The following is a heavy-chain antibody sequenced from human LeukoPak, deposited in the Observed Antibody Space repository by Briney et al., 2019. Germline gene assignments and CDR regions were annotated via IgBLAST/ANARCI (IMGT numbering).Heavy chain of an antibody. D-gene: IGHD6-13*01. CDR3: ARQIATAGLFDY. CDR2: IYTSGST. V-gene: IGHV4-61*02. CDR1: GGSINSGSYY. J-gene: IGHJ4*02. Sequence: SETLSLTCTVSGGSINSGSYYWSWIRQPAGKGPEWIGRIYTSGSTNYNPSLKGRLTISLDTSKNQFSLKLSSVTAADTAVYYCARQIATAGLFDYWGQGTLVTVSS.